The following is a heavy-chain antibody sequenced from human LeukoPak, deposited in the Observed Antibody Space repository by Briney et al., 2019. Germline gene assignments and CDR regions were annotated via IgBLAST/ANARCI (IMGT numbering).Heavy chain of an antibody. CDR1: GGSISNYY. D-gene: IGHD2-21*01. CDR3: ARHIDRSYYFAY. V-gene: IGHV4-4*09. Sequence: PSETLSLTCTVSGGSISNYYWGWIRQPPGEGLGWTVYIYPTRSTNYSASPQSRVTIPVDTSKNQFTLKLSTATPADTALYYCARHIDRSYYFAYWGQGTLLTVPS. CDR2: IYPTRST. J-gene: IGHJ4*02.